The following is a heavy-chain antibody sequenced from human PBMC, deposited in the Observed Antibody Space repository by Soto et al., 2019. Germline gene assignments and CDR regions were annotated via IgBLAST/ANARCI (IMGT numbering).Heavy chain of an antibody. J-gene: IGHJ4*03. CDR2: ISGDSGNT. CDR3: ARDGVAAGNINFDY. V-gene: IGHV1-3*01. D-gene: IGHD6-19*01. Sequence: ASVKGTCKASGYMFTKSAMHWVRQAPGQGLEWMGWISGDSGNTKYSPKLQDRVTITRDTSASTAYMELSSLRSEDTALYYCARDGVAAGNINFDYWGQGTLVTVSS. CDR1: GYMFTKSA.